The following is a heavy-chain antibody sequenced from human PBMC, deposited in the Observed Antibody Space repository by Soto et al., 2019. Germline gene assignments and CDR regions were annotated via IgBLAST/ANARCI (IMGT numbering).Heavy chain of an antibody. Sequence: GASVKVSCKASGGTFSSYAISWVRQAPGQGLEWMGGIIPIFGTANYAQKFQGRVTITADESTSTAYMELSSLRSEDTAMYYCARIIGEPNLSYGMDVWGQGTTVTVSS. D-gene: IGHD3-10*01. J-gene: IGHJ6*02. V-gene: IGHV1-69*13. CDR2: IIPIFGTA. CDR3: ARIIGEPNLSYGMDV. CDR1: GGTFSSYA.